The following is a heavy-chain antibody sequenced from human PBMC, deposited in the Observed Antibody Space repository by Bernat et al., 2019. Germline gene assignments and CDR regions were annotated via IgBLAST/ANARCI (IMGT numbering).Heavy chain of an antibody. Sequence: QFQLQESGPGLVKPSETLSLTCSVSGGSISRSDYYWGLIRQPPGKGLEWIASIFYSGTTYYNPSLKSRVTMSVDTSNNQFSLKLTSVTAADTAVYYCASDIRNSFDYWGQGTLVTVSS. CDR2: IFYSGTT. CDR1: GGSISRSDYY. J-gene: IGHJ4*02. V-gene: IGHV4-39*01. CDR3: ASDIRNSFDY. D-gene: IGHD3-3*02.